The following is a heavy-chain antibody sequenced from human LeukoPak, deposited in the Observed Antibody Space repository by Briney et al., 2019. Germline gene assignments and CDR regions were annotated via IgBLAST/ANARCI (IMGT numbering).Heavy chain of an antibody. V-gene: IGHV3-21*01. Sequence: GGSLRLSCAASGFTFSSYSMNWVRQAPGKGLEWVSSISSSSSYIYYADSVKGRFTISRDNANNSLYLRMNSLRAEDTAVYYCARDYDYVWGSYRYPHNFDYWGQGTLVTVSS. CDR2: ISSSSSYI. CDR3: ARDYDYVWGSYRYPHNFDY. CDR1: GFTFSSYS. D-gene: IGHD3-16*02. J-gene: IGHJ4*02.